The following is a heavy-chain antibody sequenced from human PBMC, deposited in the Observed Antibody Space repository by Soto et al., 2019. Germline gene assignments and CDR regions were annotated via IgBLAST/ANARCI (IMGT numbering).Heavy chain of an antibody. V-gene: IGHV3-53*01. CDR3: ATRGGGGGY. Sequence: EVQLVESGGGLIQPGGSLRLSCAVSGFTVSNNYMSWVRQAPGKGLEGVSVIYSGGYTAYGDSVKGRFTISRDNSKNKQYPKMNSLGADDGGLYYGATRGGGGGYWGQGTLVTVSS. D-gene: IGHD3-10*01. CDR1: GFTVSNNY. CDR2: IYSGGYT. J-gene: IGHJ4*02.